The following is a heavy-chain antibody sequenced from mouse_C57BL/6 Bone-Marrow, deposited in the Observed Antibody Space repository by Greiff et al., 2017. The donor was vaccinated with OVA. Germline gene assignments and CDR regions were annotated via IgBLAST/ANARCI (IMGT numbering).Heavy chain of an antibody. CDR2: ISSGGSYT. CDR1: GFTFSSYG. Sequence: EVQGVESGGDLVKPGGSLKLSCAASGFTFSSYGMSWVRQTPDKRLEWVATISSGGSYTYYPDSVKGRFTITRDNAKNTLYLQMSSLKSEGTAMYDCARNYYGSSYYWGQGTTLTVSS. CDR3: ARNYYGSSYY. D-gene: IGHD1-1*01. J-gene: IGHJ2*01. V-gene: IGHV5-6*01.